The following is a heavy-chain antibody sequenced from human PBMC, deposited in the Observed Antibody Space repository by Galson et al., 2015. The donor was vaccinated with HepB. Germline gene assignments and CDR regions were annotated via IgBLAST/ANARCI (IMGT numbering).Heavy chain of an antibody. CDR1: GFTFSSYG. V-gene: IGHV3-33*01. CDR3: ARDTSTTASDY. J-gene: IGHJ4*02. Sequence: SLRLSCAASGFTFSSYGMHWVRQAPGKGLEWVAVIWYDGSNKYYADSVKGRFTISRDNSKSTLYLQMNSLRAEDTAVYYCARDTSTTASDYWGQGTLVTVSS. D-gene: IGHD4-17*01. CDR2: IWYDGSNK.